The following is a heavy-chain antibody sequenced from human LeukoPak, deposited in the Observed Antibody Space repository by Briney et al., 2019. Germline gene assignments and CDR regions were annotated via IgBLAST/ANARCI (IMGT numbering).Heavy chain of an antibody. CDR1: GGTFSSYA. CDR3: ARDRYYDFWSGSHYFDY. CDR2: IIPMFGTA. D-gene: IGHD3-3*01. J-gene: IGHJ4*02. Sequence: SVKVSCKASGGTFSSYAISWVRQAPGQGLEWMGVIIPMFGTADYAQKFQGRVTITADKSTTTAYMELSSLRSVDTAMYYCARDRYYDFWSGSHYFDYWGQGTLVTVSS. V-gene: IGHV1-69*06.